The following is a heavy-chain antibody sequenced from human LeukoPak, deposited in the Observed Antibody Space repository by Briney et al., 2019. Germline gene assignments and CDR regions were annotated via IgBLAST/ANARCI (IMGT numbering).Heavy chain of an antibody. CDR3: ARHRQILLCFGDRAKLTETGSRRGRQDNWFHP. J-gene: IGHJ5*02. V-gene: IGHV4-39*01. CDR2: IYYSGST. Sequence: SETLSLTCTVSGGSISSSSYYWGWIRQPPGKGLEWIGSIYYSGSTYYTPSLKSRVTISVDTSKNQFSLKLSSVTAADTAVYYRARHRQILLCFGDRAKLTETGSRRGRQDNWFHPWGQGTLVTVSS. D-gene: IGHD3-10*01. CDR1: GGSISSSSYY.